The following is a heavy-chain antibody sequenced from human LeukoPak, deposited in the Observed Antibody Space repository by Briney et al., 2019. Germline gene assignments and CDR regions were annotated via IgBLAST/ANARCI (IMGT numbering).Heavy chain of an antibody. D-gene: IGHD3-10*01. Sequence: PSETLSLTCTVSGGSISSYYWSWIRQPPGKGLEWIGYIYYSGSTNYNPSLKSRVTISVDTSKNQFSLKLSSVTAADTAVYYCARAPGGYGSGSRGAFDIWGQGTMVAVS. CDR1: GGSISSYY. CDR2: IYYSGST. V-gene: IGHV4-59*01. CDR3: ARAPGGYGSGSRGAFDI. J-gene: IGHJ3*02.